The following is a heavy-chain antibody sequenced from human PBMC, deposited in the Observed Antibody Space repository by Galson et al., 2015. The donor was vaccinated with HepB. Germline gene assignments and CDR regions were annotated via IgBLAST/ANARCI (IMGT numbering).Heavy chain of an antibody. D-gene: IGHD2-15*01. CDR2: ISISSSYI. CDR1: GFTFNGHS. J-gene: IGHJ6*02. V-gene: IGHV3-21*01. Sequence: SLRLSCAASGFTFNGHSMHWVRQAPGKGLEWVSSISISSSYIYYADSVKGRFTISRDNAKNSLYLEMNSLRAEDTAVYYCAREKFVVVVAAPSVPCMDVWGQGTTVTVSS. CDR3: AREKFVVVVAAPSVPCMDV.